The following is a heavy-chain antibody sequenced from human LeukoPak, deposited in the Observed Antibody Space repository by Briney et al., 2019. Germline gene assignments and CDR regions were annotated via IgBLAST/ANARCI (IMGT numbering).Heavy chain of an antibody. V-gene: IGHV3-30*04. CDR1: GFTFSSYA. J-gene: IGHJ4*02. CDR2: ISYDGSNK. D-gene: IGHD1-1*01. CDR3: ARDLRAYNWNVRIFDY. Sequence: GGSLRLSCAASGFTFSSYAMHWVRQAPGKGLEWVAVISYDGSNKYYADSVKGRFTISRDNSKNTLYLQMNSLRAEDTAVYYCARDLRAYNWNVRIFDYWGQGTLVTVSS.